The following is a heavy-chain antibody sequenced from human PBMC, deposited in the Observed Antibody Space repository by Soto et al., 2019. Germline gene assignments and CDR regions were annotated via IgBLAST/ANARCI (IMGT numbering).Heavy chain of an antibody. CDR3: ATREMPLNYYYDIWAFDI. D-gene: IGHD3-22*01. CDR2: ISGGGGST. V-gene: IGHV3-23*01. J-gene: IGHJ3*02. CDR1: GFTFSSYA. Sequence: GGSLRLSCAASGFTFSSYAMSGVRQAPGKGLEWVSAISGGGGSTYYADSVKGRFTISRDNSKNTLYLQMNSLRAEDTAVYYCATREMPLNYYYDIWAFDIWGQGTMVTVSS.